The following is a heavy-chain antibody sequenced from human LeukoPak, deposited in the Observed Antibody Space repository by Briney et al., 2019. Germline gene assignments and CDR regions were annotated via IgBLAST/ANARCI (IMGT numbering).Heavy chain of an antibody. CDR1: GFTFSSYA. J-gene: IGHJ4*02. CDR2: ISYDGSNK. D-gene: IGHD3-10*01. V-gene: IGHV3-30*04. Sequence: PGGSLRLSCAASGFTFSSYAMSWVRQAPGKGLEWVAVISYDGSNKYYADSVKGRFTISRDNSKNTLYLQMNSLRAEDTAVYYCARVLGLLWFGESRPFDYWGQGTLVTVSS. CDR3: ARVLGLLWFGESRPFDY.